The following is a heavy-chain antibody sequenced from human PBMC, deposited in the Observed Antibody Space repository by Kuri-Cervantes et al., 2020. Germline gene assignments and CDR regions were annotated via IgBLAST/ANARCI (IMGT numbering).Heavy chain of an antibody. Sequence: GGSLRLSCAASGFTFSSYGMHWVRQAPGKGLEWVAVIWYDGSNKYYADSVKGRFTISRDNSKNTLYLQMNSLRAEDTAVYYCARDAKREGQQLELNYLDSWGQGTLVTVSS. D-gene: IGHD6-13*01. CDR1: GFTFSSYG. V-gene: IGHV3-33*01. CDR3: ARDAKREGQQLELNYLDS. J-gene: IGHJ4*02. CDR2: IWYDGSNK.